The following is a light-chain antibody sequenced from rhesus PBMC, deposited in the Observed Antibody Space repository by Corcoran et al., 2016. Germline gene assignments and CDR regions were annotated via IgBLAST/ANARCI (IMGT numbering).Light chain of an antibody. CDR2: EVS. CDR1: SSDIGGYNR. J-gene: IGLJ1*01. Sequence: QSALTQSPSVSGSPGQTVTISCTGTSSDIGGYNRVSWYQQHPGKAPKLMIYEVSKRPSGVSDRFSGSKYGDTAALTISGLQAEDEADYYCSSYASSSAYIFGAGTRLTVL. V-gene: IGLV2-13*02. CDR3: SSYASSSAYI.